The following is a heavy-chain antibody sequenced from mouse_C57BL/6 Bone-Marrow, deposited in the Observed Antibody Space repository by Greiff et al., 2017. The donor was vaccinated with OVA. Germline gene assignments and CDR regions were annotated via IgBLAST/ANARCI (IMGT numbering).Heavy chain of an antibody. CDR3: ARDLTTVVAWFAY. V-gene: IGHV5-4*01. D-gene: IGHD1-1*01. CDR2: ISDGGSYT. Sequence: EVKLEESGGGLVKPGGSLKLSCAASGFTFSSYAMSWVRQTPEKRLEWVATISDGGSYTYYPDNVKGRFTISRDNAKNNLYLQMSHLKSEDTAMYYCARDLTTVVAWFAYWGQGTLVTVSA. CDR1: GFTFSSYA. J-gene: IGHJ3*01.